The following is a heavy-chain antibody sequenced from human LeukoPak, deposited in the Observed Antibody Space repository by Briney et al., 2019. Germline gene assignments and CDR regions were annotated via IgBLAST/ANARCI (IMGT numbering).Heavy chain of an antibody. CDR1: GYTFTSYG. CDR3: ARDMRSVLPWFGELGDREPRFDY. J-gene: IGHJ4*02. Sequence: ASVKVSCKASGYTFTSYGISWVRQAPGQGLEWMGWISAYNGNTNYAQKLQGRVTMTTDTSTSTAYMELRSLRSDDTAVYYCARDMRSVLPWFGELGDREPRFDYWGQGTLVTVSS. CDR2: ISAYNGNT. D-gene: IGHD3-10*01. V-gene: IGHV1-18*01.